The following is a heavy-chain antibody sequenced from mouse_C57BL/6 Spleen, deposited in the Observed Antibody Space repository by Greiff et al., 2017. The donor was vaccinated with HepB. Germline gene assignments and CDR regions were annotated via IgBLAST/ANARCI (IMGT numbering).Heavy chain of an antibody. CDR1: GFTFSSYA. CDR2: ISDGGSYT. CDR3: ARDLDYYGSSYLFAY. D-gene: IGHD1-1*01. J-gene: IGHJ3*01. V-gene: IGHV5-4*01. Sequence: EVKLVESGGGLVKPGGSLKLSCAASGFTFSSYAMSWVRQTPEKRLEWVATISDGGSYTYYPDNVKGRFTISRDNAKNNLYLQMSHLKSEDTAMYYCARDLDYYGSSYLFAYWGQGTLVTVSA.